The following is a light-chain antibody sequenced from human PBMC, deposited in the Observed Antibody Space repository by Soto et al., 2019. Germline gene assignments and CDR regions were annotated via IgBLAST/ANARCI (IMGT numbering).Light chain of an antibody. CDR2: DAS. CDR3: QPLTDWPPQWT. V-gene: IGKV3-11*01. CDR1: QSISSY. Sequence: EVVLTQSPDTLSLPPGERATLSCRASQSISSYLAWYQQKPGQAPRLLIYDASSRATGIPARFSGSGSGTDFTLTISSLEPEDFAVYYCQPLTDWPPQWTFGQGTKVDI. J-gene: IGKJ1*01.